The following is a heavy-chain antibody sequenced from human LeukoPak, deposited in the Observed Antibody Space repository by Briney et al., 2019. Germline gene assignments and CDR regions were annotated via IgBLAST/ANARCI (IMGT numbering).Heavy chain of an antibody. Sequence: SEILSLTCTVSGGSISSYYWSWIRQPPGKGLEWIGYIYYSGSTNYNPSVKSRVTISVDTSKNQFSLKLSSATAADTAVYYCARLSLLWFGELRGGAFDIWGQGTMVTVSS. CDR2: IYYSGST. J-gene: IGHJ3*02. CDR1: GGSISSYY. D-gene: IGHD3-10*01. V-gene: IGHV4-59*08. CDR3: ARLSLLWFGELRGGAFDI.